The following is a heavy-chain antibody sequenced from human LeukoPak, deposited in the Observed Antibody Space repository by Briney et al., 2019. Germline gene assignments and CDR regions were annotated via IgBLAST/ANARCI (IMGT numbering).Heavy chain of an antibody. V-gene: IGHV1-46*01. CDR1: GYTFTNYF. D-gene: IGHD2/OR15-2a*01. J-gene: IGHJ4*02. CDR3: ARGQNKCLGH. Sequence: ASVKVSCKASGYTFTNYFMHWVRQAPGQGLEWMGVINPSGGGTTYAQRFQGRVTMTRDTSTSTVHMELSSLRSEDTGVYYCARGQNKCLGHWGQGTLVTVSS. CDR2: INPSGGGT.